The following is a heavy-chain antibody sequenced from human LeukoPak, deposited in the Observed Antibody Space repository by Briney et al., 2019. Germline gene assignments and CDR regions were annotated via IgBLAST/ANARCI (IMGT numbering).Heavy chain of an antibody. J-gene: IGHJ4*02. D-gene: IGHD6-13*01. CDR3: ARSTQIAAAGDN. CDR2: MNPNSGNT. V-gene: IGHV1-8*02. CDR1: GYTFTGYY. Sequence: ASVKVSCKASGYTFTGYYMHWVRQATGQGLEWMGWMNPNSGNTGYAQKFQGRVTMTRNTSISTAYMELSSLRSEDTAVYCCARSTQIAAAGDNWGQGTLVTVSS.